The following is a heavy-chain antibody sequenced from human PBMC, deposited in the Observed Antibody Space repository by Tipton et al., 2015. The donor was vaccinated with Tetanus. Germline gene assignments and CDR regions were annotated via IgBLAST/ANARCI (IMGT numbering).Heavy chain of an antibody. V-gene: IGHV1-18*04. Sequence: QVQLVQSGAEVKKPGASVKVSCKASGYTFTSYGISWVRQAPGQGLEWMGWISAYNGNTNYAQKLQGRVTMTTDTSTSTAYMGLRSLRSDDTAAYYCARRATEDYYDSSGYYYWGQGTLVTVSS. D-gene: IGHD3-22*01. CDR3: ARRATEDYYDSSGYYY. CDR2: ISAYNGNT. CDR1: GYTFTSYG. J-gene: IGHJ4*02.